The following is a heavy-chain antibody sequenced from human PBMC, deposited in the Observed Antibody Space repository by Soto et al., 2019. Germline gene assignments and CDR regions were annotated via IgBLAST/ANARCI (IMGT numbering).Heavy chain of an antibody. CDR3: ANEKGIAVAGTYYYYGMDV. V-gene: IGHV6-1*01. D-gene: IGHD6-19*01. CDR2: TYYRSKWYN. CDR1: GDSVSSNSAA. Sequence: KQSQTLSLTCAISGDSVSSNSAAWNWIRQSPSRGLEWLGRTYYRSKWYNDYAVSVKSRITINPDTSKNQFSLQLNSVTPEDTAVYYCANEKGIAVAGTYYYYGMDVWGQGTTVTVSS. J-gene: IGHJ6*02.